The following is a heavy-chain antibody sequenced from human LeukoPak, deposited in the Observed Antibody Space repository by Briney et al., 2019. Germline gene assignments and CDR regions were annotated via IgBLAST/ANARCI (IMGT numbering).Heavy chain of an antibody. Sequence: GGSLRLSCEASGFTFSSSWMNWVRQAPGKGLEWVANINPDGGEKRYVDSVKGRFTISRDNARNSPYLQMNSLRAEDTAVYYCASWINNDNYWGQGTLVTVSS. D-gene: IGHD1-1*01. J-gene: IGHJ4*02. CDR2: INPDGGEK. V-gene: IGHV3-7*02. CDR3: ASWINNDNY. CDR1: GFTFSSSW.